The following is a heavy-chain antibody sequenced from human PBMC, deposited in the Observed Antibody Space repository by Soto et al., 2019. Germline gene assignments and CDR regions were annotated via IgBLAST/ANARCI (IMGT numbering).Heavy chain of an antibody. CDR3: ARALLPLDSSSWYH. D-gene: IGHD6-13*01. Sequence: PSETLSLTCTVSGGSISSYYWSWIRQPPGKGLEWIGYIYYSGSTNYNPSLKSRVTISVDTSKNQFSLKLSSVTAADTAVYYCARALLPLDSSSWYHWGQGTLVTVS. CDR2: IYYSGST. V-gene: IGHV4-59*01. J-gene: IGHJ4*02. CDR1: GGSISSYY.